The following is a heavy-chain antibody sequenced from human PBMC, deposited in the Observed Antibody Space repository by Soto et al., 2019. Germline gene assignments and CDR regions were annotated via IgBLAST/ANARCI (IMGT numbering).Heavy chain of an antibody. D-gene: IGHD6-19*01. CDR1: GVTLSRHA. Sequence: GGALRPSRAASGVTLSRHAHSWGRPAPGKGLEWVSAISGSGGSTYYADSVKGRFTISRDNSKNTLYLQMNSLRAEDTAVYYCTASSGWYNAFDIWGQGTMVTVSS. J-gene: IGHJ3*02. V-gene: IGHV3-23*01. CDR3: TASSGWYNAFDI. CDR2: ISGSGGST.